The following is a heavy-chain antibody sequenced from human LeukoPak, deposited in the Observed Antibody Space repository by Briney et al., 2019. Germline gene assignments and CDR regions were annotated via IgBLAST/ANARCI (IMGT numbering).Heavy chain of an antibody. D-gene: IGHD1-26*01. J-gene: IGHJ4*02. Sequence: GGSLRLSCAASGFTFSSYGMHWVRQAPGKGLEWVAVIWYDGSNKYYADSVKGRFTISRDNSKNTLYLQMNSLRAEDTAVYYCARDPEWELLYVDYWGQGTLVTVSS. CDR3: ARDPEWELLYVDY. V-gene: IGHV3-33*01. CDR2: IWYDGSNK. CDR1: GFTFSSYG.